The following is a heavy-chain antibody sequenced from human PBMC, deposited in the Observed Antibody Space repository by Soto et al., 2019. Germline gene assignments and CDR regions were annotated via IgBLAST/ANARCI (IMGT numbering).Heavy chain of an antibody. J-gene: IGHJ4*02. Sequence: QVQLAESGGGVVQPGRSLRLSCAASGFTFRTFGMHWVRQAPGRGLERVAFISYDGNNKKYADSVKGRFSISRDNSKNTLYLQMDNLRAEDTAIHYCAKENLLEMGMMTYFDYWGQGTLVTVSS. CDR3: AKENLLEMGMMTYFDY. V-gene: IGHV3-30*18. D-gene: IGHD3-16*01. CDR1: GFTFRTFG. CDR2: ISYDGNNK.